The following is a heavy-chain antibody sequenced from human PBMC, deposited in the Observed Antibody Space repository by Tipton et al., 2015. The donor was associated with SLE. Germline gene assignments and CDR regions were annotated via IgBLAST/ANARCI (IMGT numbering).Heavy chain of an antibody. J-gene: IGHJ3*02. CDR1: GVSISSSY. Sequence: TLSLTCNVSGVSISSSYWSWIRQPDGKGLEWIGRIYSSGATDDNPSLKSRVTMSVDMSKNQIFLKMTSVTAADSAVYFCARVWLNNAFDIWGQGTRVTVSA. CDR2: IYSSGAT. V-gene: IGHV4-4*07. CDR3: ARVWLNNAFDI. D-gene: IGHD2/OR15-2a*01.